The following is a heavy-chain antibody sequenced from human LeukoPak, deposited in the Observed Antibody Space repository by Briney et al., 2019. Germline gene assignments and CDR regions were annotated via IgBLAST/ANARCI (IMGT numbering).Heavy chain of an antibody. D-gene: IGHD3-10*01. CDR2: VYYSGST. Sequence: SETLSLTCTVSGASFEHFFWSWIRQPPGKGLEWIGYVYYSGSTDYNSSLKSRLTITADMSKNQFSLKLRSVTAADTARYYCASHRRSHGSEYWGQGTLVTVSS. CDR1: GASFEHFF. V-gene: IGHV4-59*08. CDR3: ASHRRSHGSEY. J-gene: IGHJ4*02.